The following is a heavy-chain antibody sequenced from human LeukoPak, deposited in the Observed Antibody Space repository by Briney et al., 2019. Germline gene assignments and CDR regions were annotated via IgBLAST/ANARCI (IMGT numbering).Heavy chain of an antibody. CDR3: ASFRIGGRYFDY. D-gene: IGHD3-10*01. CDR1: GFTFSSYA. V-gene: IGHV3-7*01. Sequence: GGSLRLSCAASGFTFSSYAMHWVRQAPGKGLEWVANIKQDGSEKYYVDSVKGRFTISRDNAKNSLYLQMNSLRAEDTAVYYCASFRIGGRYFDYWGQGTLVTVSS. J-gene: IGHJ4*02. CDR2: IKQDGSEK.